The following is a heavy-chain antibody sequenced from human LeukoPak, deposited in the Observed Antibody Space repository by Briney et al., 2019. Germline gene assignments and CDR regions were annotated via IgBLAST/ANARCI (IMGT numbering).Heavy chain of an antibody. J-gene: IGHJ4*02. CDR3: VRGTGY. CDR1: GFTFSTYV. Sequence: GESLRLSCSVSGFTFSTYVMHWVRQAPGKGLEYVSAISSNGDNTYYADSVKGRFTISRDNSKNTLYLQMSSLRADDTAVYYCVRGTGYWGQGTLVTVSS. CDR2: ISSNGDNT. V-gene: IGHV3-64D*06.